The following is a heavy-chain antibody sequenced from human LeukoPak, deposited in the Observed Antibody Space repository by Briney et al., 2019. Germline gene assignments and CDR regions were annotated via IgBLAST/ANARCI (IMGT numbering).Heavy chain of an antibody. D-gene: IGHD1-26*01. J-gene: IGHJ4*02. CDR2: INSDGSST. CDR1: GFTFSSYA. V-gene: IGHV3-74*01. Sequence: GGSLRLSCAASGFTFSSYAMSWVRQAPGKGLVWVSRINSDGSSTIYADSVKGRFTISRDNAKNTLYLQMNSLRAEDTAVYYCARPIDGSFDYWGQGTLVTVSS. CDR3: ARPIDGSFDY.